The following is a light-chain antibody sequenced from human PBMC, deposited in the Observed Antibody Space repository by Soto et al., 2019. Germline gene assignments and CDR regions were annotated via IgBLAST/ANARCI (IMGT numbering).Light chain of an antibody. J-gene: IGLJ1*01. V-gene: IGLV2-14*01. CDR2: EVS. CDR3: SSYRSGSTYV. CDR1: SSDVGTYNY. Sequence: QSALTQPASVSGSPGQSITISCTGTSSDVGTYNYVSWHQQRPGQAPELMIYEVSNRPSGLSDRFSASKSGNTASLTISGLQAGDEADYYCSSYRSGSTYVFGTGTKLTVL.